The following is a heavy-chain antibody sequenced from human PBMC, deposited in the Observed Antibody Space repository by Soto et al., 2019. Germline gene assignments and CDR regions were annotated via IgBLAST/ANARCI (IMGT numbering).Heavy chain of an antibody. J-gene: IGHJ4*02. Sequence: QVQLVQSGAEVKMPGASVKVSCRTSGFTLGTYYIHWVRQAPGQGPEWLGIINPGGGDTAYAQKFQGRITVTRDMSTSTVYMALSGLRSEDTAVYYCERGGSSAWPFYSWGQGTLVTFSS. CDR2: INPGGGDT. D-gene: IGHD6-19*01. V-gene: IGHV1-46*01. CDR1: GFTLGTYY. CDR3: ERGGSSAWPFYS.